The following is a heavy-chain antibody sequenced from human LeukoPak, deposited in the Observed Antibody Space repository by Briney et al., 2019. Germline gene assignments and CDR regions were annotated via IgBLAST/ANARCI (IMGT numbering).Heavy chain of an antibody. CDR2: IRYDGSDK. Sequence: GGSLRLSCAASGFTFSNYGMHWVRQAPGKGLEWVAFIRYDGSDKYYADSVKGRLTISRDNSKKTLYLQMNSLRAEDTAVYYCARDRADGYNYGDYFDNWGQGTLVTVSS. J-gene: IGHJ4*02. CDR3: ARDRADGYNYGDYFDN. CDR1: GFTFSNYG. V-gene: IGHV3-30*02. D-gene: IGHD5-18*01.